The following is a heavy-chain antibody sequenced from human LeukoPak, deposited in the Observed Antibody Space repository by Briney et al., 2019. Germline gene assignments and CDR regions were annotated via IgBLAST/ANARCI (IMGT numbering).Heavy chain of an antibody. D-gene: IGHD6-13*01. CDR2: IIPIFGTA. J-gene: IGHJ5*02. CDR3: ARSHRVNRREDSWYPVPNWFDP. Sequence: GASVKVSCKASGGTFSSYAISWVRQAPGQGLEWMGGIIPIFGTANYAQKFQGRVTITADKSTSTAYMELRSLRSEDTAVYYCARSHRVNRREDSWYPVPNWFDPWGQGTLVTVSS. V-gene: IGHV1-69*06. CDR1: GGTFSSYA.